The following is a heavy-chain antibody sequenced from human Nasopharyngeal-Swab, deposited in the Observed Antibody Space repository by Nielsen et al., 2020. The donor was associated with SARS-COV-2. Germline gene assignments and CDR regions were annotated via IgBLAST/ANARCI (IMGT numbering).Heavy chain of an antibody. D-gene: IGHD3-22*01. CDR2: IRSKAYGGTT. CDR3: TFDSSGYYPHDAFDI. J-gene: IGHJ3*02. CDR1: GFTFGDYA. Sequence: GESLKISCTASGFTFGDYAMSWVRQAPGKGLEWVGSIRSKAYGGTTEYAASVKGRFIISRDDSKSIAYLQMNSLKTEDTAVYYCTFDSSGYYPHDAFDIWGQGTMVTVSS. V-gene: IGHV3-49*04.